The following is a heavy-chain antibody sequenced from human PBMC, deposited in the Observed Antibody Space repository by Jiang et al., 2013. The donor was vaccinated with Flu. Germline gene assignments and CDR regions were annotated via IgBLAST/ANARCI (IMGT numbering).Heavy chain of an antibody. CDR1: SGSFNNYY. Sequence: GPGLVKPSETLSLTCTVSSGSFNNYYWNWIRQPAGKGLEWIGRIYMSGSTIYNPSLKSRVTISVDTSKNQFSLKLSSVTAADTAVYYCAREGAGTFHFDYWGQGTLVTVSS. J-gene: IGHJ4*02. V-gene: IGHV4-4*07. CDR3: AREGAGTFHFDY. CDR2: IYMSGST. D-gene: IGHD6-19*01.